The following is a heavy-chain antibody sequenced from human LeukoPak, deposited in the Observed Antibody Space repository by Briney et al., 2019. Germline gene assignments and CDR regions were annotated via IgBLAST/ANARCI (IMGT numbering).Heavy chain of an antibody. D-gene: IGHD3-10*01. V-gene: IGHV1-69*13. J-gene: IGHJ4*02. CDR3: AREGGMVRGVIPHPFDY. CDR2: FTPISGPA. Sequence: SVKVSCKPSGGTLSRYVVSWVRQAPGQGLEWMGGFTPISGPANYAQRFQGRVTITADESTSTVYMELTNLRSDDTAVYYCAREGGMVRGVIPHPFDYWGQGTLVTVSS. CDR1: GGTLSRYV.